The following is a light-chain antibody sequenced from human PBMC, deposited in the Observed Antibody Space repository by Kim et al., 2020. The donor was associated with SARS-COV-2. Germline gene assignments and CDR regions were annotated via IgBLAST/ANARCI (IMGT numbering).Light chain of an antibody. Sequence: LSPGERATLSCRASQSVTSNYLAWFQQKPGQAPRLLIYGASSRATAIPDRFSGSGSGTDFTLTISRLEPEDFAVYYCQQYGSSPWAFGQGTKVEI. CDR3: QQYGSSPWA. CDR1: QSVTSNY. J-gene: IGKJ1*01. CDR2: GAS. V-gene: IGKV3-20*01.